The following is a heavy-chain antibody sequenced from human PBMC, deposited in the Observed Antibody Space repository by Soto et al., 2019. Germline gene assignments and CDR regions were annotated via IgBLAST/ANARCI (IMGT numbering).Heavy chain of an antibody. V-gene: IGHV3-23*01. Sequence: GGSLRLSCAASGFPFGNYAMSWVRQAPGKGLEWISGISGGGHGTNYADSVKGRFTISRDNSRNTLYLQMNSLRVEDTAVYYCAKDPRLELGFWGQGTLVTVSS. J-gene: IGHJ4*02. CDR2: ISGGGHGT. D-gene: IGHD1-7*01. CDR3: AKDPRLELGF. CDR1: GFPFGNYA.